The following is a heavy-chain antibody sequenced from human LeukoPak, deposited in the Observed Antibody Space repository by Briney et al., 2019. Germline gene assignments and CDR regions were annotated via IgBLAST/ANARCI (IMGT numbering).Heavy chain of an antibody. CDR3: ARELKDYYSMDV. J-gene: IGHJ6*02. V-gene: IGHV3-21*01. CDR2: ISSRSSYI. CDR1: GFTFSTYS. Sequence: GGSLRLSCAASGFTFSTYSMNWARQAPGKGLEWVSYISSRSSYIYYADSVKGRFTISRDNAKNSLYLQMNSLRAEDTAVYYCARELKDYYSMDVWGQGTTVTVSS.